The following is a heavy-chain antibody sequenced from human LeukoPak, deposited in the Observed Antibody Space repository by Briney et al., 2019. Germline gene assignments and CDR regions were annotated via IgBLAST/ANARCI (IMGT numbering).Heavy chain of an antibody. CDR2: IYYSGST. CDR3: ARGWDSSDVAQDNWFDP. D-gene: IGHD6-25*01. V-gene: IGHV4-59*01. Sequence: SETLSLTCTVSGGSISSYYWSWIRQPPGKGLEWIGYIYYSGSTNYNPSLRSRVTISVDTSKNQFSLKLTSVTAADTAVYYCARGWDSSDVAQDNWFDPWGQGTLVTVSS. CDR1: GGSISSYY. J-gene: IGHJ5*02.